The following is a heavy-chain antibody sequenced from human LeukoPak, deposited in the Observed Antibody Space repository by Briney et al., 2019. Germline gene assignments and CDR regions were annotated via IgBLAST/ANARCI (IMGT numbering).Heavy chain of an antibody. Sequence: GGSLRLSCAASGFTFSSYSMNWVRQAPGKGLEWVSSISSSSSYIYYADSVKGRFTISRDNAKNSLYLQMNSLRAEDTAVYYCARDRGYDSSGYPLEAVGYWGQGTLVTVSS. D-gene: IGHD3-22*01. V-gene: IGHV3-21*01. J-gene: IGHJ4*02. CDR1: GFTFSSYS. CDR3: ARDRGYDSSGYPLEAVGY. CDR2: ISSSSSYI.